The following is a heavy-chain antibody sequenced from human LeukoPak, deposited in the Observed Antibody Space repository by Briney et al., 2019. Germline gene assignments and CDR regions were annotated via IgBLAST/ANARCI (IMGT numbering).Heavy chain of an antibody. CDR3: ARVSGRSDAFDI. Sequence: PSETLSLTCAVSGDSISSGGYSWSWIRQPPGKGLEWIGYIYHSGSTYYNPSLKSRVTISVDRSKNQFSLKLSSVTAADTAVYYCARVSGRSDAFDIWGQGTMVTVSS. CDR2: IYHSGST. V-gene: IGHV4-30-2*01. CDR1: GDSISSGGYS. J-gene: IGHJ3*02.